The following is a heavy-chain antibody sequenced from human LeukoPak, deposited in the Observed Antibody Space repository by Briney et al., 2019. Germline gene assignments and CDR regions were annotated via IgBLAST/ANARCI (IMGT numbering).Heavy chain of an antibody. CDR2: IRQDESER. CDR1: GFSFSSYW. D-gene: IGHD3-10*01. V-gene: IGHV3-7*01. Sequence: GGSLRLSCEGSGFSFSSYWMTWVRQLPGKGPEWVANIRQDESERYFADSVKGRFTISRDNAKKSVYLHMSSLRAEDTALYYCARLSAYYYGSYFYHYMDVWGKGTTVTVSS. J-gene: IGHJ6*03. CDR3: ARLSAYYYGSYFYHYMDV.